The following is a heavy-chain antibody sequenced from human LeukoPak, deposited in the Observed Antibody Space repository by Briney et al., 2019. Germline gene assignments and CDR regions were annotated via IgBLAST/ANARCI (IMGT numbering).Heavy chain of an antibody. CDR2: IYYSGST. J-gene: IGHJ1*01. Sequence: PSETLSLTCTVSGGSISSYYWSWIRQPPGKGLEWIGYIYYSGSTNYNPSLKSRVTISVDTSKNQFSLKLSSVTAADTAVYYCARDQAIYGSGLQHWGQGTLVTVSS. CDR1: GGSISSYY. D-gene: IGHD3-10*01. V-gene: IGHV4-59*01. CDR3: ARDQAIYGSGLQH.